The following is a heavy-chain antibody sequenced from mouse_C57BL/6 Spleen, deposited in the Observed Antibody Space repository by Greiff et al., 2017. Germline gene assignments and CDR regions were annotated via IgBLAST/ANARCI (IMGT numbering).Heavy chain of an antibody. D-gene: IGHD1-1*01. J-gene: IGHJ2*01. CDR1: GFSLTSYG. CDR2: IWSGGST. CDR3: ARMAVVGGYYFDY. Sequence: VQLKESGPGLVQPSQSLSITCTVSGFSLTSYGVHWVRQSPGKGLEWLGVIWSGGSTDYNAAFISRLSISKDNSKRQVFLKMNSLQADDTAIYYSARMAVVGGYYFDYWGQGTTLTVSS. V-gene: IGHV2-2*01.